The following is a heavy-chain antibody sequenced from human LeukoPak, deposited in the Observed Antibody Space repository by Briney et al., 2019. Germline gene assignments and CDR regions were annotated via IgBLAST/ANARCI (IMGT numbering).Heavy chain of an antibody. D-gene: IGHD6-19*01. Sequence: GESLKISWKGSGYSFNSYWLGLVRQVPGKGLGWMGINYPGDSDTRYSPSFQGQVTISADKSISTAYLQWSILKASDTAMCYSARQWLVDPNWFDPWGQGTLVTVSS. V-gene: IGHV5-51*01. CDR3: ARQWLVDPNWFDP. CDR2: NYPGDSDT. J-gene: IGHJ5*02. CDR1: GYSFNSYW.